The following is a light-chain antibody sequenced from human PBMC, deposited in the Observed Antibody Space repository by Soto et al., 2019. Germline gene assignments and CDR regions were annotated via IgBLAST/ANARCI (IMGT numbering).Light chain of an antibody. CDR2: DVS. CDR3: QQYNNYPHT. V-gene: IGKV1-5*01. CDR1: QTIGNY. J-gene: IGKJ2*01. Sequence: DIQMTQSPSTLSASVGDRVTITCRASQTIGNYLAWHQQKPGKAPKLLIYDVSRLESGVPSRFTGSRSGTEFTLTISSLQPDDFATYYCQQYNNYPHTFGLGTKLEIK.